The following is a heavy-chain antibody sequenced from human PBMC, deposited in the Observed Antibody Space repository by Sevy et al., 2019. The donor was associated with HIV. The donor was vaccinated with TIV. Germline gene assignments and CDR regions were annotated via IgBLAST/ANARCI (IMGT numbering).Heavy chain of an antibody. CDR1: EFTVSSNY. Sequence: GGSLRLSCAASEFTVSSNYMSWVRQAPGKGLEWVSVIYSGSSTYYADSVKGRFTMSRDNSQNTVYLQMNSLRAEDTGVYYCAREDIVLGEGNYYGMDVWGKETTVIVSS. J-gene: IGHJ6*04. D-gene: IGHD2-15*01. CDR2: IYSGSST. CDR3: AREDIVLGEGNYYGMDV. V-gene: IGHV3-53*01.